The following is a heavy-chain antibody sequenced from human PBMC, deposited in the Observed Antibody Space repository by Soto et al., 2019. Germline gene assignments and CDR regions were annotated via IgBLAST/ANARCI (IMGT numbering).Heavy chain of an antibody. V-gene: IGHV3-48*01. CDR3: ARDHSRTSAFDV. Sequence: GGSLRLSCAASGFTFSSYSMNWVRQAPGKGLEWVSYISDSSSTIYYADSVKGRFTISRDNAKNSLFLQMSSLRVEDMAVYYCARDHSRTSAFDVWGQGTMVTVSS. CDR2: ISDSSSTI. J-gene: IGHJ3*01. CDR1: GFTFSSYS.